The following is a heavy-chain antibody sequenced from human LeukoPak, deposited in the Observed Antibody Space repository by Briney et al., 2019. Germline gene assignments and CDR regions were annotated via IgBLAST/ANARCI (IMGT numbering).Heavy chain of an antibody. CDR3: ARGLSYDPTVTTSHWYFDL. CDR2: INHSGST. V-gene: IGHV4-39*07. J-gene: IGHJ2*01. Sequence: PSETLSLTCTVSGGSISSSSYYWGWIRQPPGKGLEWIGEINHSGSTNYNPSLKSRVTISVDTSKNQFSLKLSSVTAADTAVYYCARGLSYDPTVTTSHWYFDLWGRGTLVTVSS. D-gene: IGHD4-17*01. CDR1: GGSISSSSYY.